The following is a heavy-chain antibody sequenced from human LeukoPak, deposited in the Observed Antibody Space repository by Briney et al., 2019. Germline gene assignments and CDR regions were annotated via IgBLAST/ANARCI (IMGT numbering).Heavy chain of an antibody. V-gene: IGHV3-21*01. J-gene: IGHJ1*01. Sequence: GGSLRLSCSASGFTFSDYDMNWVRQAPGKGLEWVSSISGLSTHIYYGDSVKGRFSISRDNAKKTVSLQMNSLRPEDTGVYYCARAPSEIGGYYPEYFRHWGQGTLVTVSS. D-gene: IGHD3-22*01. CDR3: ARAPSEIGGYYPEYFRH. CDR2: ISGLSTHI. CDR1: GFTFSDYD.